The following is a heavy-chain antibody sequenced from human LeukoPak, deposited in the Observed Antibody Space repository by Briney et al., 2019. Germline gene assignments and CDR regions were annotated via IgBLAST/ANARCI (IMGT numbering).Heavy chain of an antibody. CDR3: ARHITYYYDSSGYYVLDY. D-gene: IGHD3-22*01. CDR1: GSSIDSSSYY. V-gene: IGHV4-39*01. CDR2: INHSGST. Sequence: SETLSLTCSVSGSSIDSSSYYWGWFRQPPGKGLEWIGEINHSGSTNYNPSLKSRVTISVDTSKNQFSLMLSSVTAADTAVYYCARHITYYYDSSGYYVLDYWGQGILVTVSS. J-gene: IGHJ4*02.